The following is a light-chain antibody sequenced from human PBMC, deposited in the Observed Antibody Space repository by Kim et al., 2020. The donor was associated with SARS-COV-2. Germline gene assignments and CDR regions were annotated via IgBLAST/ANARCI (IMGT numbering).Light chain of an antibody. V-gene: IGKV3-20*01. Sequence: SPGERATLSCRASERVSRRYLAGYTQKPGQAPRLSIYGDSSGATGIPDRLSGRGSGKGLPFTISSWEPEDFEVYYGRQKGSGPQTLGQGSKGEIK. CDR2: GDS. J-gene: IGKJ1*01. CDR1: ERVSRRY. CDR3: RQKGSGPQT.